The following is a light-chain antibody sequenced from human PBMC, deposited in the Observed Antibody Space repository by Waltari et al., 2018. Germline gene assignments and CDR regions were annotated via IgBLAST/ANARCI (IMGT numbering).Light chain of an antibody. CDR1: SIDVGGYTS. J-gene: IGLJ1*01. CDR3: SSYTSSSTYV. CDR2: DVS. Sequence: QSALTQPASVSGSPGQSITISCTGTSIDVGGYTSASWSQQHPGKAPKLMIYDVSKRPSGVSNRFSGSKSGNTASLTISGLQTEDEAEYYCSSYTSSSTYVFGTGTKVTVL. V-gene: IGLV2-14*01.